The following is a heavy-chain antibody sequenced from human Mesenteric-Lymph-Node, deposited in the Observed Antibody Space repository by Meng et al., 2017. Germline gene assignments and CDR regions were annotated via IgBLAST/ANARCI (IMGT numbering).Heavy chain of an antibody. D-gene: IGHD1-26*01. CDR1: GVSISSNIR. J-gene: IGHJ4*02. CDR2: IDDSGST. Sequence: QVPLQEAGPGPVKPSGTLSLTCGVSGVSISSNIRWTWVRQPPGKGLEWIGDIDDSGSTNYNPSLNSRISISLDKSKNHFSLKVNSVTAADTAVYYCARGKQDAWELLAYWGQGALVTVSS. V-gene: IGHV4-4*02. CDR3: ARGKQDAWELLAY.